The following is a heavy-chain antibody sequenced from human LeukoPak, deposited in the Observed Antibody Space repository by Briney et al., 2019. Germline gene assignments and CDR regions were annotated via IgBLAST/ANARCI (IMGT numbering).Heavy chain of an antibody. V-gene: IGHV5-10-1*01. CDR2: IVPSDSYT. J-gene: IGHJ4*02. Sequence: GESLKISCKDSGYSFTSYWISWVRQMPGKGLEWMGRIVPSDSYTNYRPSFQGQVTISVDKSNSTAYLQWSSLKASDTAMYYCATRSPHSGSFDYWGQGTLVTVSS. D-gene: IGHD1-26*01. CDR3: ATRSPHSGSFDY. CDR1: GYSFTSYW.